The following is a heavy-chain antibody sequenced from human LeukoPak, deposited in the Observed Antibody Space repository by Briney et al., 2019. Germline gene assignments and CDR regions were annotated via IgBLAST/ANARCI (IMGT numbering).Heavy chain of an antibody. CDR2: ISFDATNQ. D-gene: IGHD2-21*02. CDR3: AKTAIQTYYFDY. Sequence: GRSLRLSCAASGFTFSTYAVHWVRQAPGKGLEWVAVISFDATNQHYADSVKGRFTISRDNAKNSLYLQMNSLRAEDTAVYYCAKTAIQTYYFDYWGQGTLVTVSS. V-gene: IGHV3-30-3*01. CDR1: GFTFSTYA. J-gene: IGHJ4*02.